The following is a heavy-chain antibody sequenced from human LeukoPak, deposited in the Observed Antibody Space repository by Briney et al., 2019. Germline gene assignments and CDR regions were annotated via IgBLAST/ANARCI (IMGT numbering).Heavy chain of an antibody. J-gene: IGHJ6*03. CDR2: ISSKGGT. D-gene: IGHD4-17*01. CDR3: AKGDYGYYYYMDV. CDR1: GLTFSSYA. Sequence: GGSLRLSCAPSGLTFSSYAVKWVRPAPGKGLEWVSTISSKGGTYYSDSVKGRLTISRDNSKNTVYLQMNSLRADDTAIYYCAKGDYGYYYYMDVWGKGTTVTVSS. V-gene: IGHV3-23*01.